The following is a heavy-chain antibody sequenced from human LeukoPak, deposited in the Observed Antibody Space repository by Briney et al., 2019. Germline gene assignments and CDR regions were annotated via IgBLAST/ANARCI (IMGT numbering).Heavy chain of an antibody. CDR3: ARSNQADDY. V-gene: IGHV3-74*01. J-gene: IGHJ4*02. CDR1: GFTFSSYW. CDR2: INPGGSSI. Sequence: PGRSLRLSCAASGFTFSSYWMHWVRQVPGKGLVWVARINPGGSSITYADSVKGRFTISRDNAKNTLYLQMDSLRAEDTAVYYCARSNQADDYWGQGTLVTVSS. D-gene: IGHD1-14*01.